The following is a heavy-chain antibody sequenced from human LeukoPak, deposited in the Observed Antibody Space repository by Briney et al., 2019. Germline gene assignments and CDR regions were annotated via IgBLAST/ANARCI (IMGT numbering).Heavy chain of an antibody. CDR3: ARDNAGYSYGLDY. J-gene: IGHJ4*02. V-gene: IGHV3-53*01. CDR2: IYSGGST. CDR1: GFTVSSNY. Sequence: GSLRLSCAASGFTVSSNYMSWVRQAPGKGLEWVSVIYSGGSTYYADSVKGRFTISRDNSKNTLYLQMNSLRAEDTAVYYCARDNAGYSYGLDYWGQGTLVTVSS. D-gene: IGHD5-18*01.